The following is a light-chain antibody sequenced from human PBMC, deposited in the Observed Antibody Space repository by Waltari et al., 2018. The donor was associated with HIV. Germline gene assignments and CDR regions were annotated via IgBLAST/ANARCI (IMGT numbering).Light chain of an antibody. J-gene: IGLJ3*02. CDR1: ALPKKY. CDR2: KDN. Sequence: SYELTQPPSVSVSPGQTARITCSGDALPKKYAYWYQQKPGQAPVLVIYKDNERPSGIPERFSGSSSGTTVTLTISGVQAEDEADYYRQSADSTTTDSWVFGGGTKLTVL. CDR3: QSADSTTTDSWV. V-gene: IGLV3-25*03.